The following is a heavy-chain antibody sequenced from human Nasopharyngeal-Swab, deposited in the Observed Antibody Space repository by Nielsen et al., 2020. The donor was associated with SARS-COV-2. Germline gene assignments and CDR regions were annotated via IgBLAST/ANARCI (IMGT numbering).Heavy chain of an antibody. D-gene: IGHD6-6*01. CDR2: INQDESVK. J-gene: IGHJ4*02. CDR3: ARIGYSSSSTDY. CDR1: GFTFTNYW. Sequence: GESLKISYAASGFTFTNYWMSWFRQAPGKGLEWVANINQDESVKYYVDSVKGRFTVSRDNAKDSLYLQMNSLRIEDTAVYFCARIGYSSSSTDYWGQGTLVTVSS. V-gene: IGHV3-7*01.